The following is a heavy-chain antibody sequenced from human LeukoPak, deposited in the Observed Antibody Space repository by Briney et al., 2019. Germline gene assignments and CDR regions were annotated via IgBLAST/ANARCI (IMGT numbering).Heavy chain of an antibody. CDR3: ARDLYYGSGSYPFDP. CDR2: INPNSGGT. V-gene: IGHV1-2*02. D-gene: IGHD3-10*01. CDR1: GYTFTGYY. J-gene: IGHJ5*02. Sequence: ASVKVSCKASGYTFTGYYMHWVRQAPGQGLEWMGWINPNSGGTNHAQKFQGRVTMTRDTSINTAFMELSRLRSDDTAVYYCARDLYYGSGSYPFDPWGQGTLVTVSS.